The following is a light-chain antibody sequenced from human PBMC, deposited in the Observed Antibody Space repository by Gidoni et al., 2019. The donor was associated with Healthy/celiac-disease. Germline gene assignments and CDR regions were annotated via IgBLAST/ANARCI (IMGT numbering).Light chain of an antibody. CDR3: QQSYSTPRT. CDR2: AAS. J-gene: IGKJ1*01. CDR1: QSISSY. Sequence: DIQITQSPSSRSASVGDRVTITCQPSQSISSYLNWYQQKPGKAPKLLIYAASSLQSGVPARFSGSGSGTDFTLTISSLQPEDFATYYCQQSYSTPRTFGQGTKVEIK. V-gene: IGKV1-39*01.